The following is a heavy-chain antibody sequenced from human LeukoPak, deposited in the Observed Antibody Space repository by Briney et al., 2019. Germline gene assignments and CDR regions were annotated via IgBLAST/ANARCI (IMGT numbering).Heavy chain of an antibody. Sequence: PGGSLRLSCAASGFNFRDFAISRVRQAPGKGLEWVSGIGSDTTTHYAESVKGRFAISRDNAKNTLYLHMNSVRAEDTALYYCAKDLHYWVAMDVWGQGTAVTVS. J-gene: IGHJ6*02. CDR1: GFNFRDFA. CDR3: AKDLHYWVAMDV. D-gene: IGHD2-15*01. V-gene: IGHV3-23*01. CDR2: IGSDTTT.